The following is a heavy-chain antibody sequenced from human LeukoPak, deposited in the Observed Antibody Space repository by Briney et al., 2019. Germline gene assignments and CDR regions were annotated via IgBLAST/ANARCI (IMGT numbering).Heavy chain of an antibody. CDR3: ARLPSSAGAGTFDY. CDR2: ISGST. CDR1: GFTCSSCA. D-gene: IGHD6-13*01. J-gene: IGHJ4*02. Sequence: GGSLRLSCEASGFTCSSCAMNWVRQAPGKGLEWVSGISGSTYYADAVKGRFSISRDNAKNSLDLQMNSLRAEDTAVYYCARLPSSAGAGTFDYWGQGTLVTVSS. V-gene: IGHV3-23*01.